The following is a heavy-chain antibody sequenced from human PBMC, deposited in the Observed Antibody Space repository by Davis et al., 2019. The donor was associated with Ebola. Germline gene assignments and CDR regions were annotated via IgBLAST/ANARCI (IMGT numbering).Heavy chain of an antibody. CDR2: ISGSGGST. J-gene: IGHJ4*02. CDR3: ARVNSLGDFDY. V-gene: IGHV3-23*01. CDR1: VITFSSYA. D-gene: IGHD3-10*01. Sequence: GESLKISCTDSVITFSSYAMTWVRQAPGKGLESVSTISGSGGSTYYADSVKGRFTISRDNSKNTLYLQMNSLRAEDTAVYYCARVNSLGDFDYWGQGTLVTVSS.